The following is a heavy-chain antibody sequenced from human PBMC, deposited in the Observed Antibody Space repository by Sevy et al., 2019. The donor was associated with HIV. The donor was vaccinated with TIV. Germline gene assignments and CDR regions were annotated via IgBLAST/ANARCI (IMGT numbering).Heavy chain of an antibody. J-gene: IGHJ4*02. CDR1: GFTFSSYG. CDR3: AKVGGAYGVSYYFDY. CDR2: ISYGGSNK. V-gene: IGHV3-30*18. Sequence: GGSLRLSCAASGFTFSSYGMHWVRQAPGKGLEWVAVISYGGSNKYYADSVKGRFTIYRDNSKSTQYLQMNSLRAEEPAVYYCAKVGGAYGVSYYFDYWGQGTLVTVSS. D-gene: IGHD4-17*01.